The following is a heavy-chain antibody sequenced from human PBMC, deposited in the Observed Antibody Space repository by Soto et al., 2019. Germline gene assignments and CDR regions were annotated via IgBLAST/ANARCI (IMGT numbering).Heavy chain of an antibody. CDR2: IYYSGST. D-gene: IGHD5-12*01. V-gene: IGHV4-39*01. Sequence: SETLSLTCTVSGGSISSSSYYWGWIRQPPGKGLEWIGSIYYSGSTYYNPSLKSRVTISVDTSKNQFSLKLSSVTAADTAVYYCARQSSMSGYDSYVDYWGQGTLVTSPQ. J-gene: IGHJ4*02. CDR1: GGSISSSSYY. CDR3: ARQSSMSGYDSYVDY.